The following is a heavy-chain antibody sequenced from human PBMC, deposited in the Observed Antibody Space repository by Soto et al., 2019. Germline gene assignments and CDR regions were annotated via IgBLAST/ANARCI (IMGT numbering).Heavy chain of an antibody. J-gene: IGHJ4*02. CDR2: IYYSGST. Sequence: SETLSLTCTVSGGSISSSSYYWGWIRQPPGKGLEWIGSIYYSGSTYYNPSLKSRVTISVDTSKNQFSLKLSSVTAADTAVYYCARLSFSGRLDYWGQGTLVTVSS. CDR1: GGSISSSSYY. CDR3: ARLSFSGRLDY. V-gene: IGHV4-39*01.